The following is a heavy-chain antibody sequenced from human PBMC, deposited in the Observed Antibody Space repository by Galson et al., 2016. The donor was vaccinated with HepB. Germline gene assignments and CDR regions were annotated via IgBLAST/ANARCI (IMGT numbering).Heavy chain of an antibody. CDR1: GFSLTTTGVG. V-gene: IGHV2-5*02. J-gene: IGHJ5*02. CDR2: IYWDDDK. D-gene: IGHD1-20*01. CDR3: AYSRYNWNDLPFVSTWFDP. Sequence: PALVKPTQTLTLTCTFSGFSLTTTGVGVGWIRQPPGEALEWLAFIYWDDDKRYSPFLKSRLTITKDTSKNQVVLTMTTMDPVDTATYYCAYSRYNWNDLPFVSTWFDPWGPGTLVTVSS.